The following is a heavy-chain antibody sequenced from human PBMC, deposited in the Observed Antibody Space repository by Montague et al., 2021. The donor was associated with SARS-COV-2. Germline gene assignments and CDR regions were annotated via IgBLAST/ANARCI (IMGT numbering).Heavy chain of an antibody. Sequence: SETLSLTCTVSGDSISNYYWSWIRRPPGKGLEWLGYIYYSGSTNYNPSXXGRVTISVDTSKNQFSLRLSSVTAADTAVYYCARLPYILPGYAYFDFWGQGSLVIVSS. CDR3: ARLPYILPGYAYFDF. D-gene: IGHD3-9*01. J-gene: IGHJ4*02. CDR1: GDSISNYY. V-gene: IGHV4-59*08. CDR2: IYYSGST.